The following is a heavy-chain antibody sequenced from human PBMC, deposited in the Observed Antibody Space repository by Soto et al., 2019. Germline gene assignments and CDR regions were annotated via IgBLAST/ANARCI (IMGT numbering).Heavy chain of an antibody. J-gene: IGHJ4*02. CDR1: GFTFSRYA. Sequence: GGSLRLSCAASGFTFSRYAMNWVRQAPGKGLEWVAYVDSFSNFIYYADSVRGRFSISRDNAGNSLFLHMANLRAEDTAVYYFPLWGQGTLVTVSS. CDR2: VDSFSNFI. CDR3: PL. V-gene: IGHV3-21*01.